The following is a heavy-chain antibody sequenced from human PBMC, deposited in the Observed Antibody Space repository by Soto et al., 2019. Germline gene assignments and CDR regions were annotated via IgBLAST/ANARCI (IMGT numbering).Heavy chain of an antibody. CDR1: GFTFCSYW. CDR3: ARAGFNHGFDY. V-gene: IGHV3-74*03. D-gene: IGHD4-17*01. Sequence: EVQLVESGGGLVQPGGTLRLSCAASGFTFCSYWMHWVRQAPGKGLVWVSRINTDVSTTTYADSVKGRFTISRDNAKNTLYLQMTSLRAEDTAVYYCARAGFNHGFDYWGQGILVTVSS. CDR2: INTDVSTT. J-gene: IGHJ4*02.